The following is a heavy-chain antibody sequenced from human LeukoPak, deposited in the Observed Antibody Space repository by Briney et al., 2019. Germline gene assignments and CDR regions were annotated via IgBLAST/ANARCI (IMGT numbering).Heavy chain of an antibody. V-gene: IGHV1-69*04. CDR2: IIPILGIA. J-gene: IGHJ3*02. CDR1: GGTFSSYA. D-gene: IGHD2-2*02. Sequence: SVKVSCKASGGTFSSYAISWVRQAPGQGLEWMGRIIPILGIANYAQKFQGRVTMTRDTSTSTVYMELSSLRSEDTAVYYCARYTQDAFDIWGQGTMVTVSS. CDR3: ARYTQDAFDI.